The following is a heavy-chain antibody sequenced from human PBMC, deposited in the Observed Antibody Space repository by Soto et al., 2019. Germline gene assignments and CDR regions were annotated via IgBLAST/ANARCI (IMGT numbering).Heavy chain of an antibody. CDR1: GYTFTSYG. CDR2: ISAYNGNT. CDR3: ARDLYDYIWGSYRGAFDI. D-gene: IGHD3-16*02. J-gene: IGHJ3*02. V-gene: IGHV1-18*01. Sequence: GASVKVSCKASGYTFTSYGISWVRQAPGQGLEWMGLISAYNGNTNYAQKLQGRVTMTTDTSTSTAYMELRSLRSDDTAVYYCARDLYDYIWGSYRGAFDIWGQGTMVTVSS.